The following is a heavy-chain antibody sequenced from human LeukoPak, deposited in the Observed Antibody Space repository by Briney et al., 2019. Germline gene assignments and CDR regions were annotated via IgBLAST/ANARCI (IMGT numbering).Heavy chain of an antibody. Sequence: SDTLSLTCAVYGGSFSGYYWSWIRQPPGKGLEWIGEIKHSGSTNYNPSLKSRVTISVDTSKNQFSLKLSSVTAADTAVYYCATDVIAARIFDHWGQGTLVTVSS. D-gene: IGHD6-6*01. CDR1: GGSFSGYY. V-gene: IGHV4-34*01. CDR3: ATDVIAARIFDH. CDR2: IKHSGST. J-gene: IGHJ4*02.